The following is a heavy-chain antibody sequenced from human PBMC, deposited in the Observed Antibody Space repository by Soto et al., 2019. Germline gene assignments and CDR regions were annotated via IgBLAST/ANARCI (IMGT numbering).Heavy chain of an antibody. CDR2: ISAYNGNT. D-gene: IGHD3-10*01. J-gene: IGHJ4*02. V-gene: IGHV1-18*01. CDR3: ARDYGPRRFGELWYDY. Sequence: QVQLVQSGAEVKKPGASVKVSCKASGYTFTSYGISWVRQAPGQGLEWMGWISAYNGNTNYAQKLQGRVTMTTDTSTSTAYRELRSLRSDDTAVYYCARDYGPRRFGELWYDYWGQGTLVTVSS. CDR1: GYTFTSYG.